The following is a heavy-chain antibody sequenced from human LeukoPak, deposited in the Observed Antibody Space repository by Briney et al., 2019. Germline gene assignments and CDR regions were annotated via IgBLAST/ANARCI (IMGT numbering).Heavy chain of an antibody. CDR3: AREIFGARAFRY. V-gene: IGHV4-39*07. J-gene: IGHJ4*02. CDR2: IYDSGKT. Sequence: SETLSLTCNVSGGSISNSHYYWGWIRQPPGKGLEWIGSIYDSGKTYYNPSLKSRLTISVDTSKNQFSLRLTSVTAADTAVYYCAREIFGARAFRYWGQGILVTVSS. D-gene: IGHD3-3*01. CDR1: GGSISNSHYY.